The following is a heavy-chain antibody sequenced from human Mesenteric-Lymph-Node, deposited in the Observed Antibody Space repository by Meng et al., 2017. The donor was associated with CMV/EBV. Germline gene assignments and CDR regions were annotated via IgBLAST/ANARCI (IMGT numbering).Heavy chain of an antibody. V-gene: IGHV1-69*04. CDR1: GGTFSSYA. J-gene: IGHJ4*02. Sequence: VSCKASGGTFSSYAISWVRQAPGQGLEWMGRIIPILGIANYAQKFQGRVTITADKSTSTAYMELSSLRSEDTAVYYCARGDSNFDYWGQGTLVTVSS. D-gene: IGHD2-21*01. CDR2: IIPILGIA. CDR3: ARGDSNFDY.